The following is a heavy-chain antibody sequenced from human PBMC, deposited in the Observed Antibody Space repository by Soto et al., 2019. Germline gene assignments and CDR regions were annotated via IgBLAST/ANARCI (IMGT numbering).Heavy chain of an antibody. CDR1: AGSISSGGYS. CDR3: ARAPLTFGGVIAAQFDP. V-gene: IGHV4-30-2*01. J-gene: IGHJ5*02. CDR2: IYHSGST. Sequence: QLQLQESGSGLVKPSQTLSLTCAVSAGSISSGGYSWSWIRQPPGKGLEWIGYIYHSGSTYYNPSLKSLVTRSVDRSKNEFSLKLSSVTAADTAVYYCARAPLTFGGVIAAQFDPWGQGTLVTVSS. D-gene: IGHD3-16*02.